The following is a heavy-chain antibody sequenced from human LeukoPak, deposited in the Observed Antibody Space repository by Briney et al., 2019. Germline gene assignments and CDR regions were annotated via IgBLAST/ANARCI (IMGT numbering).Heavy chain of an antibody. Sequence: PGGSLRLSCAASGFTFSNYWMHWLRQAPGQGLVWVSRINTGGSTTNYADSVKGRFTISRDNAKKTLYLQMNSLRAEDTAVYYCARVGAPGNWGQGTLVTVSS. V-gene: IGHV3-74*01. CDR3: ARVGAPGN. J-gene: IGHJ4*02. CDR1: GFTFSNYW. CDR2: INTGGSTT. D-gene: IGHD3-10*01.